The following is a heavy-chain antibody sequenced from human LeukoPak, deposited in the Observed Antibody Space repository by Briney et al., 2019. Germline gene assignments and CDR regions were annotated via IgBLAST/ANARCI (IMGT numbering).Heavy chain of an antibody. CDR2: ISPYNGNT. CDR3: AKDWNYQGSGNYYDSWGY. D-gene: IGHD3-16*01. V-gene: IGHV1-18*01. Sequence: ASVKVSCKASGYTFTIYGISWVRQAPGQGLEWMGWISPYNGNTNYAQKLQGRVTMTTDTSTSTAYMELRSLRPDDTAIYYCAKDWNYQGSGNYYDSWGYWGQGTLVTVSS. J-gene: IGHJ4*02. CDR1: GYTFTIYG.